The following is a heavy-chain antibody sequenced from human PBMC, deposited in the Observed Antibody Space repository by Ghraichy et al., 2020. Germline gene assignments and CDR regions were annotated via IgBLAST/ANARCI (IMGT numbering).Heavy chain of an antibody. CDR3: AKTSDYTAGNYYYHYMDV. Sequence: LSLTCEASGFTFSTHGMHWVRQAPGKGLEWVAYIQYDGSNKNYVDSVKSRFAISRDNSKNTLYLQMNSLRAEDSAVYYCAKTSDYTAGNYYYHYMDVWGKGTTVTVSS. CDR1: GFTFSTHG. D-gene: IGHD6-19*01. J-gene: IGHJ6*03. CDR2: IQYDGSNK. V-gene: IGHV3-30*02.